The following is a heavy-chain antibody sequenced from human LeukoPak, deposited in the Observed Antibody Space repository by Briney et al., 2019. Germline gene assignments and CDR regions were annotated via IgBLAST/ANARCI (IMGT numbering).Heavy chain of an antibody. J-gene: IGHJ6*03. Sequence: GPLRPSCAASGFTFSSFWMSWVRQPGRKRLEWVGYIYDSAGTNYNPSLKSRVTISVDTSKNQFSLKLCSVTAAGTAVYYCARDRQDTSSWLRRPYYYYYMDVWGKGTTVTVSS. CDR2: IYDSAGT. CDR3: ARDRQDTSSWLRRPYYYYYMDV. CDR1: GFTFSSFW. V-gene: IGHV4-59*01. D-gene: IGHD5-12*01.